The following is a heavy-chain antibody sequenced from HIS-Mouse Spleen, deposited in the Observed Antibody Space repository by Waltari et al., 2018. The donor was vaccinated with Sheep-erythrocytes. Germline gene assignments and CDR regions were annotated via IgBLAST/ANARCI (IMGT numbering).Heavy chain of an antibody. Sequence: QVQLQQWGAGLLKPSETLSLTCAVYGGSFSGYYWSLIRQPPGKGLEWIGEINHSGSTNYNPSLKSRVTISVDTSKNQFSLKLSSVTAADTAVYYCALSVDLAGAFDIWGQGTMVTVSS. CDR3: ALSVDLAGAFDI. J-gene: IGHJ3*02. V-gene: IGHV4-34*01. CDR1: GGSFSGYY. CDR2: INHSGST. D-gene: IGHD6-19*01.